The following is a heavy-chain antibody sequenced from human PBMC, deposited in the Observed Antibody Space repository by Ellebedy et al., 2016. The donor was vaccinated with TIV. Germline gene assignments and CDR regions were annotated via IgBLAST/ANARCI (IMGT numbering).Heavy chain of an antibody. Sequence: GESLKISXAASGFTFSYYWMHWVRQAPGKGLMWVSRIHSDGSATTYADSVKGRFTISRDNTRNTLSLEMSSLRAEDTAVYYCARGGVESFDQWGQGTLVTVSS. D-gene: IGHD2-8*01. CDR2: IHSDGSAT. V-gene: IGHV3-74*01. J-gene: IGHJ5*02. CDR1: GFTFSYYW. CDR3: ARGGVESFDQ.